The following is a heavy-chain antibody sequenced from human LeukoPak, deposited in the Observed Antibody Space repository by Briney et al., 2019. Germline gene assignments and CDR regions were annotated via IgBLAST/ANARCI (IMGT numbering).Heavy chain of an antibody. CDR3: AKSGGYGLIDY. CDR1: GASISGSGYY. D-gene: IGHD1-26*01. CDR2: IYSSGST. V-gene: IGHV4-39*01. Sequence: ASETLSLTCTVSGASISGSGYYWGWIRQPPGKGLEWIGSIYSSGSTYYNASLQSRVTISIETSRNQISLRLNSVTAADTAMYYCAKSGGYGLIDYWGQGTLVTVSS. J-gene: IGHJ4*02.